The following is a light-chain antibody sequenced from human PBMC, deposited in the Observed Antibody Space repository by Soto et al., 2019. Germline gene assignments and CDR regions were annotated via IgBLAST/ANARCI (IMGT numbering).Light chain of an antibody. V-gene: IGKV3-15*01. Sequence: EIVMTQSPATLSVSPGERVTLSCRARQSVNSNMAWYQQKPGQVPRVLIYGASTRATGIPARFSGSGSGTEFTLTITNLQPEDFAVYHCQQYDNWPPLTFGQGTNVEIK. CDR1: QSVNSN. CDR3: QQYDNWPPLT. CDR2: GAS. J-gene: IGKJ1*01.